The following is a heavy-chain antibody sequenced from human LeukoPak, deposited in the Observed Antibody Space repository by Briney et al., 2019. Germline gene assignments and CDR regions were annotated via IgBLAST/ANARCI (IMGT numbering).Heavy chain of an antibody. D-gene: IGHD3-22*01. V-gene: IGHV4-31*03. CDR1: GGSISSGGYY. CDR3: AREEGIVVSPFYYYYGMDV. Sequence: SQTLSLTCTVSGGSISSGGYYWSWIRQHPGKGLEWIGYIYYSGSTYYNPSLKSRVTISVDTSKNQFSLKLSSVTAADTAVYYCAREEGIVVSPFYYYYGMDVWGQGTTVTVSS. J-gene: IGHJ6*02. CDR2: IYYSGST.